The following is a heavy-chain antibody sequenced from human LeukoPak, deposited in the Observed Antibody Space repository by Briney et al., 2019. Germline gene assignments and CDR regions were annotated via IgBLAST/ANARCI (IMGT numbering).Heavy chain of an antibody. D-gene: IGHD5-18*01. J-gene: IGHJ4*02. Sequence: SQTLSLTCAISGDSVSSNSAAWNWTRQSPSRGLEWLGRTYYRSKWYNDYAVSVKSRITINPDTSKNQFSLQLNSVTPEDTAVYYCARAGYSYGYGTFDYWGQGTLVTVSS. CDR3: ARAGYSYGYGTFDY. CDR2: TYYRSKWYN. CDR1: GDSVSSNSAA. V-gene: IGHV6-1*01.